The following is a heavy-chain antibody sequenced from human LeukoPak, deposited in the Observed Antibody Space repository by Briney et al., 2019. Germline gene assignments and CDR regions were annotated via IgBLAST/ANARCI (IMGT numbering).Heavy chain of an antibody. CDR2: IWYDGSNK. J-gene: IGHJ6*02. D-gene: IGHD2-2*01. CDR1: GFTFSSYG. Sequence: AGGSLRLSCAASGFTFSSYGMHWVRQAPGKGLEWVAVIWYDGSNKYYADSMKGRFTISRDNSKNTLYLQMNSLRAEDTAVYYCARDHYCSSTSCYGGPGYYYGMDVWGQGTTVTVSS. V-gene: IGHV3-33*01. CDR3: ARDHYCSSTSCYGGPGYYYGMDV.